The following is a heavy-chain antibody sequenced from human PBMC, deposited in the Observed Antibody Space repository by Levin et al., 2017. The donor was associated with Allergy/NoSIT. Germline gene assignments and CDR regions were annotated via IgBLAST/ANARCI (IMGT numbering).Heavy chain of an antibody. CDR1: GFTFSSYW. CDR2: IKYDGSEK. J-gene: IGHJ4*02. D-gene: IGHD6-6*01. Sequence: QSGGSLRLSCAASGFTFSSYWMSWVRQAPGRGLEWVANIKYDGSEKYYVDSVKGRFTISRDNAKNSLYLQMNSPRAEDAAVYYCARDPTYSGSIWGQGTLVTVSS. V-gene: IGHV3-7*01. CDR3: ARDPTYSGSI.